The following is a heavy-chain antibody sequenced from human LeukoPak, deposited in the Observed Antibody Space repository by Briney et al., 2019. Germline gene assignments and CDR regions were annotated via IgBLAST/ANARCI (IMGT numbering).Heavy chain of an antibody. V-gene: IGHV3-66*01. CDR1: GLTVSSNY. Sequence: GGSLRLSCAASGLTVSSNYMSWVRQAPGKGLEWVSVIYSGGSTYYADSVKGRFTISRDNSKNTLFLQMNSLRAEDTAVYYCAKDHNDFWSGYPPNWGQGTLVTVSS. CDR3: AKDHNDFWSGYPPN. D-gene: IGHD3-3*01. J-gene: IGHJ4*02. CDR2: IYSGGST.